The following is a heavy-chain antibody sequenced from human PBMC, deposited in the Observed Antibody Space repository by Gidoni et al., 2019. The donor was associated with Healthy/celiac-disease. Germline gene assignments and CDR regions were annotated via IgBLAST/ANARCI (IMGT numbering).Heavy chain of an antibody. V-gene: IGHV3-23*01. D-gene: IGHD6-19*01. J-gene: IGHJ6*02. CDR1: GFTVSSYA. Sequence: EVQLLESGGGLVQPGGSLRLSCAASGFTVSSYAMSWVRQDPGKGLEWVSAISGSGVSTYYADSVKARFTISRDHSKNTLYLQMNSLRAEDTAVYYCAKVHLQWLVRYGMDVWGQGTTVTVSS. CDR2: ISGSGVST. CDR3: AKVHLQWLVRYGMDV.